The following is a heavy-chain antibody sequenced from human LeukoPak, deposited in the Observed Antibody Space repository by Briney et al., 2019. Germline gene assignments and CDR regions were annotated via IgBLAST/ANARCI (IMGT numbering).Heavy chain of an antibody. CDR2: IFYSGSN. D-gene: IGHD3-10*01. J-gene: IGHJ3*02. CDR1: GYSISSGYY. V-gene: IGHV4-38-2*02. Sequence: SETLSLTCTVSGYSISSGYYWGWIRQPPGKGLEWIGNIFYSGSNYYSPSLKSRVNISLDTSRNQFSLKLTSVTAADTAVYYCAKSNGYGLVDIWGQGTMVTVSS. CDR3: AKSNGYGLVDI.